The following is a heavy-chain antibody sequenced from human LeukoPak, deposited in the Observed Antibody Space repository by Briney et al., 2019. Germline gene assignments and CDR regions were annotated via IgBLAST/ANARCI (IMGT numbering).Heavy chain of an antibody. CDR2: INSDGSTT. J-gene: IGHJ4*02. CDR3: ARGYSSGYRIDY. Sequence: GGSLRLSCAASGFTFSSYWMHWVRQAPGKGLVWVSRINSDGSTTSYADSMKGRFTISRDNAKKTVYLQMNSLRAEDTAVYYCARGYSSGYRIDYWGQGTLVTVSS. D-gene: IGHD5-18*01. CDR1: GFTFSSYW. V-gene: IGHV3-74*01.